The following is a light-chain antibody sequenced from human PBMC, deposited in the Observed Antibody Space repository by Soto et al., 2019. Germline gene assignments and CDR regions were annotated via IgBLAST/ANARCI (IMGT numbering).Light chain of an antibody. CDR2: DAS. J-gene: IGKJ1*01. CDR3: QQYNSYWGT. V-gene: IGKV1-5*01. CDR1: QSISSW. Sequence: DIQMTQSPSTLSASVGDRVTITCRASQSISSWLAWYQQKPGKAPKLLIYDASSLESGDPSRFSGSGSGTEFTLTISSLQPDDFATYYCQQYNSYWGTFGQGTKVEIK.